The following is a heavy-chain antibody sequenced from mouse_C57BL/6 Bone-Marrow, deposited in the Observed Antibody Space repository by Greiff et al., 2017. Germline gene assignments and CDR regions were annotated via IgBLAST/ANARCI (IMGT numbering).Heavy chain of an antibody. Sequence: QVQLKQSGPELVKPGASVKISCKASGYAFSSSWMNWVKQRPGKGLEWIGRIYPGDGDTNYNGKFKGKATLTADKSSSTAYMQLSSLTSVDSAVYFSARSQFITTVVATNYYAMDYWGQGTSVTVSS. D-gene: IGHD1-1*01. J-gene: IGHJ4*01. V-gene: IGHV1-82*01. CDR3: ARSQFITTVVATNYYAMDY. CDR1: GYAFSSSW. CDR2: IYPGDGDT.